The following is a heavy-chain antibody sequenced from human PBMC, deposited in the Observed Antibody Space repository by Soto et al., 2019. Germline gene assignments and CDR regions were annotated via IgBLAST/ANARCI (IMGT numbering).Heavy chain of an antibody. V-gene: IGHV5-51*01. D-gene: IGHD2-21*01. Sequence: GESLKISCKASGYSFMRYWIAWVRQVPGKGLEWMGSISPGDSGTRYSPSFQGQVTISADKSISTAYLQWSSLKASDTAIYYCQTHAYCITTPCYRHYYYGMDVSGKGTTGTVS. CDR3: QTHAYCITTPCYRHYYYGMDV. CDR2: ISPGDSGT. J-gene: IGHJ6*04. CDR1: GYSFMRYW.